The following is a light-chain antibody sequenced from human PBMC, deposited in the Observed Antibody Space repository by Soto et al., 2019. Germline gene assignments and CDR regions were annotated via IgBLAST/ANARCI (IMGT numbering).Light chain of an antibody. CDR3: SSSTNTNTLVI. J-gene: IGLJ2*01. CDR1: NSDIVRYKF. V-gene: IGLV2-14*01. Sequence: QSALTQPASVSGSPGQSITISCTGTNSDIVRYKFVSWFQQHPGKAPKLMIFEGTNRPSGVSNRFSGSKSGNTASLTISGLQAEDEAIYFCSSSTNTNTLVIFGGGTKLTVL. CDR2: EGT.